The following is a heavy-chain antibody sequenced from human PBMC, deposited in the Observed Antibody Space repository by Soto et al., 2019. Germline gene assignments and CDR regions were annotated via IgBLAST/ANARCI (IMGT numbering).Heavy chain of an antibody. CDR3: ARGGSLYWYFDL. CDR1: GYTFTSYA. CDR2: INAGNGNT. J-gene: IGHJ2*01. V-gene: IGHV1-3*01. Sequence: GASGKVSCKASGYTFTSYAMKWVRQAPGQRLEWMGWINAGNGNTKYSQKFQGRVTITRDTSASTAYMELSSLRSEDTAVYYCARGGSLYWYFDLWGRGTLVTVSS. D-gene: IGHD1-26*01.